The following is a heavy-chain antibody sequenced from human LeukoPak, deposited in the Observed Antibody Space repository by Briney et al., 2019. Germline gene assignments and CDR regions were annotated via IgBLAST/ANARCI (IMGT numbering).Heavy chain of an antibody. J-gene: IGHJ4*02. CDR3: AKDLRGSSWSGY. D-gene: IGHD6-13*01. CDR2: IRYDGTNK. V-gene: IGHV3-30*02. CDR1: GFTFTSYG. Sequence: GGSLRLSCAASGFTFTSYGMHWVRQAPGKGLEWVAFIRYDGTNKYYADSVKGRFTISRDNSKNTLYLQMNSLRAEDTAVYYCAKDLRGSSWSGYWGQGTLVTVSS.